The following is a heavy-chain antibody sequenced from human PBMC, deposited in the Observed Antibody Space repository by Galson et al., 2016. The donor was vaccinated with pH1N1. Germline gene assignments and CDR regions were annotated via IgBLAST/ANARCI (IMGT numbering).Heavy chain of an antibody. Sequence: QPPGQGLEWIGEIYHIGGTNYNPSLKSRVTISLDKSKNHFSLNLASVTAADTAVYYCARDGGYYGGAGQYKYFDTWGQGTLVTVSS. V-gene: IGHV4-4*02. CDR3: ARDGGYYGGAGQYKYFDT. D-gene: IGHD4-23*01. CDR2: IYHIGGT. J-gene: IGHJ5*02.